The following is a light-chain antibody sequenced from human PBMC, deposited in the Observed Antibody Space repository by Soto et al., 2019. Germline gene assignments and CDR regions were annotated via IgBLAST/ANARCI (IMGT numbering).Light chain of an antibody. CDR1: QSVSSN. CDR2: GAS. Sequence: EIVRTTSPAPLSVSPGESAPLSCRASQSVSSNLAWYQQKPGQAPRLLIYGASTRATGIPARFSGSGSGTEFTLTISSLQSEDFAVYYCQQYNNWPPITFGQGTRLEIK. J-gene: IGKJ5*01. CDR3: QQYNNWPPIT. V-gene: IGKV3-15*01.